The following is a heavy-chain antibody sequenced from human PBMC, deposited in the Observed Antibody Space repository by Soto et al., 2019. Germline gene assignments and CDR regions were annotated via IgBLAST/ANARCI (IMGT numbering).Heavy chain of an antibody. CDR2: IIPILGIA. Sequence: SVKVSCKASGGTFSSYTISWVRQAPGQGLEWMGRIIPILGIANYAQKFQGRVTITADKSTSTAYMELSSLRSEDTAVYYCARDGGDSSGWSYYSYVMDVWGQGTTVTVSS. D-gene: IGHD6-19*01. V-gene: IGHV1-69*04. CDR3: ARDGGDSSGWSYYSYVMDV. CDR1: GGTFSSYT. J-gene: IGHJ6*02.